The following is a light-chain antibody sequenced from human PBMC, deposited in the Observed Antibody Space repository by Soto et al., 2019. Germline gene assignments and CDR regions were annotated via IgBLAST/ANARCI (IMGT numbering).Light chain of an antibody. CDR1: SSNIGINT. V-gene: IGLV1-44*01. Sequence: QSVLTQPPSASGTPGQRVTISCSGGSSNIGINTVNWYQQLPGTAPKLLIYSNNQRPSGVPDRFSGSKSGTSPSLAISALQSEDEADYYCAAWDDSLNVLFGTGTKVTVL. J-gene: IGLJ1*01. CDR2: SNN. CDR3: AAWDDSLNVL.